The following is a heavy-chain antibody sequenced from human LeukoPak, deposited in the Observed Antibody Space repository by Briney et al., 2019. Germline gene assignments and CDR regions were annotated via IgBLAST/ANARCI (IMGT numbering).Heavy chain of an antibody. CDR1: GGSISSSSYY. Sequence: SETLSLTCTVSGGSISSSSYYWSWIRQPPGKGLEWIAYVSDIGSINYNPSLKSRVTISLDTSRNQFSLKLSSVTAADTAVYYCAGHHPRNTVDFWGQGTLVTVSS. V-gene: IGHV4-61*05. J-gene: IGHJ4*02. CDR3: AGHHPRNTVDF. CDR2: VSDIGSI. D-gene: IGHD2/OR15-2a*01.